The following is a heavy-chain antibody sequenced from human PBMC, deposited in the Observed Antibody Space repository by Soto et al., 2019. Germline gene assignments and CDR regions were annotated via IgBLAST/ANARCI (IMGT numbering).Heavy chain of an antibody. D-gene: IGHD6-13*01. CDR2: IWYDGSNK. J-gene: IGHJ4*02. Sequence: QVQLVESGGGVVQPGRSLRLSCAASGFTFSRYGMHWVRQAPGKGLEWVAVIWYDGSNKYYADSVKGRFTISRDNSKNTLYLQMNSLRAEDTAVYYCARGHSSSWYRVSYFDYWGQGTLVTVSS. V-gene: IGHV3-33*01. CDR3: ARGHSSSWYRVSYFDY. CDR1: GFTFSRYG.